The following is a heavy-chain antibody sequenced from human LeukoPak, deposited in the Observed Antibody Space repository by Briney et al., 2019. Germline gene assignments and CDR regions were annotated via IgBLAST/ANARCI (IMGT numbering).Heavy chain of an antibody. CDR1: GFTFSSYV. Sequence: PGGSLRLSCAASGFTFSSYVMSWVRQAPGKGLEWVSSISGSGGSTYYADSVKGRFTISRDNSKNTLYLQMNSLRAEDTAIYYCAEEVGNTYPTFDYWGQGTLVTVSS. V-gene: IGHV3-23*01. CDR3: AEEVGNTYPTFDY. CDR2: ISGSGGST. D-gene: IGHD1-26*01. J-gene: IGHJ4*02.